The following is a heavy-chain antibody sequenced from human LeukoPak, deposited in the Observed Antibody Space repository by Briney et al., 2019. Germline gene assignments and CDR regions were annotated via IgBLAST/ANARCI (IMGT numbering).Heavy chain of an antibody. V-gene: IGHV3-11*04. Sequence: GGSLRLSCAASGFTFSDYYMSWIRQAPGKGLEWVSYISNSGSTIYYADSLKGRFTVSRDNAKNSLYLQVNSLRDEDTAVYYCARSWASNYGDYWGQGTLVTVSS. CDR1: GFTFSDYY. CDR3: ARSWASNYGDY. D-gene: IGHD4-11*01. J-gene: IGHJ4*02. CDR2: ISNSGSTI.